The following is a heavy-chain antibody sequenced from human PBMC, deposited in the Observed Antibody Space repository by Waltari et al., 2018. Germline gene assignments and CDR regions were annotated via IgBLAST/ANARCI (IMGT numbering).Heavy chain of an antibody. Sequence: QVQLQESGPGLVKPSETLSLTCAVSGYSISSGYYWGWIRPPPGKGLEWIGSIYHSGSTYYNPSLKSRVTISVDTSKNQFSLKLSSVTAADTAVYYCARWGIAVAGARFDYWGQGTLVTVSS. CDR1: GYSISSGYY. V-gene: IGHV4-38-2*01. CDR2: IYHSGST. D-gene: IGHD6-19*01. CDR3: ARWGIAVAGARFDY. J-gene: IGHJ4*02.